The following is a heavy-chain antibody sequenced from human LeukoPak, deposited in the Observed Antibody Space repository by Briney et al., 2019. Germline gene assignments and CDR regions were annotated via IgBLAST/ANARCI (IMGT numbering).Heavy chain of an antibody. J-gene: IGHJ4*02. CDR3: ARGLFDYGDYQIFDY. D-gene: IGHD4-17*01. Sequence: SETLSLTCAVYAGSFSNYYWSWIRQPPGKGLEWIGEIYHSGSTNYNPSLKSRVTISVDTSKNQFSLKLSSVTAADTAMYYCARGLFDYGDYQIFDYWGQGTLVTVSS. V-gene: IGHV4-34*01. CDR1: AGSFSNYY. CDR2: IYHSGST.